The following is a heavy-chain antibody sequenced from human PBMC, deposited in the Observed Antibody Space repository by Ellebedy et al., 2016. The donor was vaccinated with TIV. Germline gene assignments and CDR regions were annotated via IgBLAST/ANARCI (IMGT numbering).Heavy chain of an antibody. CDR3: ATSFDHYYDSSAYYGF. D-gene: IGHD3-22*01. V-gene: IGHV3-33*01. CDR1: EFSLSIYA. J-gene: IGHJ4*02. Sequence: GGSLRLSXEASEFSLSIYAMHWVRQAPGKGLEWVAAIWHDGSKEYYRESVKGRFTISRDNSKNTLYLQMNSPRGEDTAVYFCATSFDHYYDSSAYYGFWGQGTLVTVSS. CDR2: IWHDGSKE.